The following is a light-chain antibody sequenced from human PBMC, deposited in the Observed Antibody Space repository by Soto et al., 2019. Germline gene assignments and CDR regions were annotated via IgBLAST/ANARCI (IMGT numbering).Light chain of an antibody. Sequence: EIVLTQSPATLSLSPGERATLSCRASQSVSSYLAWYQQKPGQAPRLLIYDASNRSTGIPARFSGSGSGTDFTLTSSSLEPEDFAVYYCQQRSNARTFGQGTKVEIK. CDR3: QQRSNART. CDR2: DAS. J-gene: IGKJ1*01. CDR1: QSVSSY. V-gene: IGKV3-11*01.